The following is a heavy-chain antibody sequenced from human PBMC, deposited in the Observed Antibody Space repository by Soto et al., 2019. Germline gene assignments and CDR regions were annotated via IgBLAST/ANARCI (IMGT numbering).Heavy chain of an antibody. Sequence: GESLKISCQGSGYNFTNYWIGWVRQMPGKGLEWMGIIYPGDSATRYSPSFRGQVTISADKSISAAYLQWSSLKASDTAMYYCARVITFGGVIVMDYYGMDVWGKGTTVTVSS. CDR3: ARVITFGGVIVMDYYGMDV. V-gene: IGHV5-51*01. CDR2: IYPGDSAT. J-gene: IGHJ6*04. CDR1: GYNFTNYW. D-gene: IGHD3-16*02.